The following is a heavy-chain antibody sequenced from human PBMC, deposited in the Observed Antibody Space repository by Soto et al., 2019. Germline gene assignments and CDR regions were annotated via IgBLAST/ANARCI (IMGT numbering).Heavy chain of an antibody. CDR3: ARDQVTIFGVVIPFDY. J-gene: IGHJ4*02. CDR2: INSDGSST. V-gene: IGHV3-74*01. CDR1: GFTFSSYW. Sequence: SLRLSCAASGFTFSSYWMHWVRQAPGKGLVWVSRINSDGSSTSYADSVKGRFTISRDNAKNTLYLQMNSLRAEDTAVYYCARDQVTIFGVVIPFDYWGQGTLVTVSS. D-gene: IGHD3-3*01.